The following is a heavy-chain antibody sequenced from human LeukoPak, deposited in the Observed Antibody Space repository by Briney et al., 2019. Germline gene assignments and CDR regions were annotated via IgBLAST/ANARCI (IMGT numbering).Heavy chain of an antibody. J-gene: IGHJ4*02. CDR1: GGSVSSGSYY. V-gene: IGHV4-61*01. Sequence: SETLSLTCTVSGGSVSSGSYYWSWIRQPPGKGLECIGYIYYSGSTNYNPSIKSRVPISVDTSKNQCSLKLSSVTAADTAVYYCARAAESSGWTDYWGQGTLVTVSS. CDR2: IYYSGST. CDR3: ARAAESSGWTDY. D-gene: IGHD6-19*01.